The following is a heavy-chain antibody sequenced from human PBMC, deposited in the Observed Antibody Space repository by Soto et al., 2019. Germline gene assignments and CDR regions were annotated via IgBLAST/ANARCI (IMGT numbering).Heavy chain of an antibody. CDR2: TYYRSKWYN. D-gene: IGHD3-9*01. CDR1: GDSVSSNSAA. J-gene: IGHJ4*02. V-gene: IGHV6-1*01. CDR3: ARGRNYDILTGYLFDY. Sequence: SQTLSLPCAISGDSVSSNSAAWNWIRQSPSRGLEWLGRTYYRSKWYNDYAVSVKSRITINPDTSKNQFSLQLNSVTPEDTAVYYCARGRNYDILTGYLFDYWGQGTLVTVSS.